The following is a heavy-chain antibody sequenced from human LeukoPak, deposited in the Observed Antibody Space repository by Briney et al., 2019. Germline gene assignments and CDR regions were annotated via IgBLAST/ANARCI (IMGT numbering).Heavy chain of an antibody. D-gene: IGHD2-15*01. CDR3: AREYCSGGSCYFDY. Sequence: GGSLRLSCAASGFTFSDYYMSWVRQAPGEGLEWVSVIYSGGSTYDADSVEGRFTIPRDNSNNTLYLQMNSLRAEDTAVYYCAREYCSGGSCYFDYWGQGTLVTVSS. J-gene: IGHJ4*02. CDR1: GFTFSDYY. CDR2: IYSGGST. V-gene: IGHV3-66*01.